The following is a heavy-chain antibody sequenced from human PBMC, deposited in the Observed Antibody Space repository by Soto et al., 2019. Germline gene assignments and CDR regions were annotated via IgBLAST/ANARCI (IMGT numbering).Heavy chain of an antibody. V-gene: IGHV3-30-3*01. J-gene: IGHJ6*02. CDR2: ISFDGTKK. Sequence: GGSVRLSCAASGLTFNIYALHWVRQAPGKGLEWVAVISFDGTKKYYSDSVKGRFTISRDNLKNTLYLQMNNLRVEDAALYFCAREDDYGYRYINYGLDVWGQGTTVTVSS. CDR1: GLTFNIYA. D-gene: IGHD4-17*01. CDR3: AREDDYGYRYINYGLDV.